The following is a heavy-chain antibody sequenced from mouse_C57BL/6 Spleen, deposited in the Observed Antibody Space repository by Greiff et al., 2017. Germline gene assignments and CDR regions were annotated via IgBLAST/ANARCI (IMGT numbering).Heavy chain of an antibody. CDR1: GYTFTSYW. V-gene: IGHV1-53*01. CDR2: INPSNGGT. Sequence: VQLQQPGTELVKPGASVKLSCKASGYTFTSYWMHWVKQRPGQGLEWIGNINPSNGGTNYNETFKSKATLTVDKSSSTAYMQLSSLTSEDSAVYYCARKRYGNYAMDYWGQGTSVTVSS. J-gene: IGHJ4*01. D-gene: IGHD2-10*02. CDR3: ARKRYGNYAMDY.